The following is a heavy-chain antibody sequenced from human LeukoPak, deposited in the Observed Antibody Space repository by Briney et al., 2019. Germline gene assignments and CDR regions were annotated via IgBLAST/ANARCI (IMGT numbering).Heavy chain of an antibody. CDR3: AKEGSGWYEVLDY. Sequence: GGSLRLSCAASGFTFSSYSMNWVRQAPGKGLEWVSTLYSGGGTIYADSVKGRFTISRDSSKNTLYLQMNSLRVEDTAVYYCAKEGSGWYEVLDYWGQGTLVTVSS. CDR1: GFTFSSYS. D-gene: IGHD6-19*01. V-gene: IGHV3-23*01. CDR2: LYSGGGT. J-gene: IGHJ4*02.